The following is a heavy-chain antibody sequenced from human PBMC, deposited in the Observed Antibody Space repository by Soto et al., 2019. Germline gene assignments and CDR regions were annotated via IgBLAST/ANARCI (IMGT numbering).Heavy chain of an antibody. CDR1: GGTLSDHG. CDR2: TIPVFNTA. CDR3: GRSIYGSGNYYNGPSAFDI. Sequence: QVQLEQSGAEVKKPGSSVKISCKASGGTLSDHGVSWLRQAPGQGLEWVGGTIPVFNTAKYAPKFQGRVTIAADKATNIAYMELGRLRSDHSAFYYCGRSIYGSGNYYNGPSAFDIWGQGTLVIVSS. V-gene: IGHV1-69*06. J-gene: IGHJ3*02. D-gene: IGHD3-10*01.